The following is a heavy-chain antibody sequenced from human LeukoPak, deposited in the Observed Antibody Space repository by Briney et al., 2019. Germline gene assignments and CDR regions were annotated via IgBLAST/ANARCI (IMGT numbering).Heavy chain of an antibody. CDR2: INHSGST. CDR1: GGSFSGYY. CDR3: ARGRGGAYGMDV. D-gene: IGHD3-10*01. Sequence: SETLSLTCAVYGGSFSGYYWSWIRQPPGEGLEWIGEINHSGSTNYNPSPKSRVTISVDTSKNQFSLKLSSVTAADTAVYYCARGRGGAYGMDVWGQGTTVTVSS. V-gene: IGHV4-34*01. J-gene: IGHJ6*02.